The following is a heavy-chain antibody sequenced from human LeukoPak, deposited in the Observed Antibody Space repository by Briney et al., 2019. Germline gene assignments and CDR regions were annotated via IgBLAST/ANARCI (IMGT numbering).Heavy chain of an antibody. V-gene: IGHV1-46*01. D-gene: IGHD5-18*01. CDR1: GYTFTSYY. CDR2: INPSGGST. CDR3: ARDSLKYSYGWIHDY. Sequence: ASVKVSCKASGYTFTSYYMHWVRQAPGQGLEWMGIINPSGGSTSYAQKFQGRVTMTRDMSTSTVYMELSSLRSEDTAVYYCARDSLKYSYGWIHDYWGQGTLDTVSS. J-gene: IGHJ4*02.